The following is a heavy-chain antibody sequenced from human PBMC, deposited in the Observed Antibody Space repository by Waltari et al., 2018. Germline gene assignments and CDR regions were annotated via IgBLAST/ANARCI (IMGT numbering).Heavy chain of an antibody. CDR1: GYTFTGSY. J-gene: IGHJ6*03. CDR2: INPNSGGT. D-gene: IGHD6-6*01. V-gene: IGHV1-2*02. CDR3: ARVGQLVPYYYYYYMDV. Sequence: QVQLVQSGAEVTKPGASVKVSCTASGYTFTGSYMHWLRPAPRQGLEWMGGINPNSGGTNYAQKCQGRVTMTRDTSISTAYMELSRLRSDDTAVYYCARVGQLVPYYYYYYMDVWGKGTTVTVSS.